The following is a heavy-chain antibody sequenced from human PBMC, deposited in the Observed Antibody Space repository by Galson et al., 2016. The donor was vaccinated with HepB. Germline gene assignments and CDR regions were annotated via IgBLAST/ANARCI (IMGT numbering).Heavy chain of an antibody. CDR2: ISRTSSYI. CDR1: GFNFNTYD. D-gene: IGHD5-24*01. J-gene: IGHJ4*02. CDR3: ARDMAGYNWIDF. V-gene: IGHV3-21*01. Sequence: SLRLSCAASGFNFNTYDMNWVRQAPGKGLEWVSYISRTSSYIYYADSVRGRFTISRDNAKNSLFLQLNSLRAADTAICYCARDMAGYNWIDFWGLGTLVTVSS.